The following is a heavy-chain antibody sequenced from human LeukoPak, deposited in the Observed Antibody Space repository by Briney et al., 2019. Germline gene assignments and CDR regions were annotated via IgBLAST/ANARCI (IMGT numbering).Heavy chain of an antibody. CDR2: FYHTGST. J-gene: IGHJ4*02. V-gene: IGHV4-59*11. CDR3: AGGNHHTTGPYYFDY. D-gene: IGHD2/OR15-2a*01. Sequence: SETLSLTCTVSGDTIRTLYWSWIRQTPGKGLEWIGYFYHTGSTNYNPSLKSRVIMSLDTSESQFSLKLSSVTAADTAVYYCAGGNHHTTGPYYFDYWGQGTLVTVSS. CDR1: GDTIRTLY.